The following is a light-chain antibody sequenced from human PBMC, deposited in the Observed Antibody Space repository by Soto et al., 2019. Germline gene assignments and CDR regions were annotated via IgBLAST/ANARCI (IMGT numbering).Light chain of an antibody. CDR1: QSISSY. CDR2: AAS. J-gene: IGKJ5*01. Sequence: DIQMTQSPSSLSASVGDRVTITCRASQSISSYLNWYQQKPGKAPKLLIYAASSLQSGVPSRFSGSGSGTDFTLTISSLPPEDFATYYCQRGYSTPPEFGQGTRLEIK. V-gene: IGKV1-39*01. CDR3: QRGYSTPPE.